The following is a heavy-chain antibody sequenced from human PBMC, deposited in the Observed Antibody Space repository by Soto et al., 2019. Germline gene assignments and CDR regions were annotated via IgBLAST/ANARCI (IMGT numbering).Heavy chain of an antibody. V-gene: IGHV3-53*01. CDR1: GFTVSSNY. D-gene: IGHD5-12*01. J-gene: IGHJ4*02. CDR3: ATKPIVATTGPFDY. CDR2: IYSGGST. Sequence: GGSLRLSCAASGFTVSSNYMSWVRQAPGKGLEWVSVIYSGGSTYYADSVKGRFTISRDNAKNSLYLQMNSLRAEDTAVYYCATKPIVATTGPFDYWGQGTRVTVSS.